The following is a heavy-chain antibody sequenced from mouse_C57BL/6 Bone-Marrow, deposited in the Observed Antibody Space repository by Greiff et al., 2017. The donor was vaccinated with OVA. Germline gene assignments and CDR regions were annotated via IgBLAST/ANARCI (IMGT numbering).Heavy chain of an antibody. Sequence: EVQGVESGGGLVQPKGSLKLSCAASGFSFNTYAMNWVRQAPGKGLEWVARIRSKSNNYATYYADSVKDRFTISRDDSESMLYLQMNNLKTEDTAMYYCVRPYYDYYFAYWGQGTLVTVSA. V-gene: IGHV10-1*01. J-gene: IGHJ3*01. CDR1: GFSFNTYA. CDR2: IRSKSNNYAT. CDR3: VRPYYDYYFAY. D-gene: IGHD2-4*01.